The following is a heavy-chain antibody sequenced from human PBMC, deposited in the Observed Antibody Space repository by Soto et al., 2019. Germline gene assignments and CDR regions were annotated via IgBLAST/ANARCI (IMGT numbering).Heavy chain of an antibody. CDR3: ARDLFSEYCSGGSCYPYYYYGMDV. CDR2: INAGNGNT. J-gene: IGHJ6*02. CDR1: GYTFTSYA. V-gene: IGHV1-3*01. D-gene: IGHD2-15*01. Sequence: ASVKVSCKASGYTFTSYAMHWVRQAPGQRLEWMGWINAGNGNTKYSQKFQGRVTITRDTSASTAYMELSSLRSEDTAVHYCARDLFSEYCSGGSCYPYYYYGMDVWGQGTTVTVSS.